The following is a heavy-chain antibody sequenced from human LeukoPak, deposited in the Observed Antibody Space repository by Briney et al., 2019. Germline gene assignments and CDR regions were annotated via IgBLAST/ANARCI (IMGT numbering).Heavy chain of an antibody. Sequence: SETLSLTCAVSGYSISSGYYWGWIRPPPGKGLEWIGSIYHSGSTYYNPSLKSRVTISVDTSENQFSLKLSSVTAADTAVYYCARDPKVGATTGYWGQGTLVTVSS. CDR2: IYHSGST. CDR3: ARDPKVGATTGY. V-gene: IGHV4-38-2*02. D-gene: IGHD1-26*01. J-gene: IGHJ4*02. CDR1: GYSISSGYY.